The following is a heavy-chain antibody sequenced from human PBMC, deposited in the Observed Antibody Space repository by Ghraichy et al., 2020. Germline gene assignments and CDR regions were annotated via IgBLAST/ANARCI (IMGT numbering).Heavy chain of an antibody. CDR2: IKSKTDGGTT. CDR1: GFTFSNAW. CDR3: TTGARDTAMVPFVDY. J-gene: IGHJ4*02. Sequence: GGSLRLSCAASGFTFSNAWMSWVRQAPGKGLEWVGRIKSKTDGGTTDYAAPVKGRFTISRDDSKNTLYLQMNSLKTEDTAVYYCTTGARDTAMVPFVDYWGQGTLVTVSS. D-gene: IGHD5-18*01. V-gene: IGHV3-15*01.